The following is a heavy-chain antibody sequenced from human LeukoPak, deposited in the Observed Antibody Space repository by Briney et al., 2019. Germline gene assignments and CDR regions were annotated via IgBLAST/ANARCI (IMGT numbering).Heavy chain of an antibody. Sequence: PSETLSLTCTVSGGSISSYYWSWIRQPPGKGLEWVGYIYYSGSSNYNPSLKSRVTISVDTSKNQFSLKLSSVTAADTAVYYCARSKSYGDPCAFGIWGQGTMVTVSS. D-gene: IGHD4-17*01. J-gene: IGHJ3*02. CDR1: GGSISSYY. CDR3: ARSKSYGDPCAFGI. CDR2: IYYSGSS. V-gene: IGHV4-59*08.